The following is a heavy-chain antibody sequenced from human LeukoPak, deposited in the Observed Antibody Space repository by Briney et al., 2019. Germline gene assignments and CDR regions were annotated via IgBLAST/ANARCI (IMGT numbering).Heavy chain of an antibody. CDR2: INHSGST. CDR3: ARRYSYGSVSYYIPPEYYMDV. D-gene: IGHD3-10*01. CDR1: GGSLSGYY. Sequence: PAETLSLTCAVYGGSLSGYYWGWVRQPAGKGLEWIGEINHSGSTNYKPSLKSRVTISVDTSKNQCSLKRRAGDAANRAVYYWARRYSYGSVSYYIPPEYYMDVWGKGTTVTISS. J-gene: IGHJ6*03. V-gene: IGHV4-34*01.